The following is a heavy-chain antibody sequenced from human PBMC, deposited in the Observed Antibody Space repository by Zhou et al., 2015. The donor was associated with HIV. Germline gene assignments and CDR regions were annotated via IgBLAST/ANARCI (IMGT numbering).Heavy chain of an antibody. V-gene: IGHV1-69*08. J-gene: IGHJ5*02. CDR2: IIPILGTA. Sequence: QVHLVQSGAEVKKPGSSVKVSCKASGVTFSSYTFSWVRQAPGQGLEWMGTIIPILGTANYAHKFQGRVTITADISTSTAYMDLSSLTSEDTAMYYCATGSFRPRRPNLVLSLPLTYPWGRGNP. CDR3: ATGSFRPRRPNLVLSLPLTYP. CDR1: GVTFSSYT. D-gene: IGHD1-20*01.